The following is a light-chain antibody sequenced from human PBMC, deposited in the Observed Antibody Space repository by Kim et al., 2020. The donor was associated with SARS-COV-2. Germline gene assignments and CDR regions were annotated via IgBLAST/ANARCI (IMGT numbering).Light chain of an antibody. CDR3: AAWDDSLNGLV. CDR1: IPSHARSS. CDR2: AHN. Sequence: GLSAPIPCPPRIPSHARSSVYCFHPLPATAPSLPHSAHNQRTSRVPERFSDSQSGSSAYLAISGLQSADEAHYYCAAWDDSLNGLVFGGGTQLTVL. V-gene: IGLV1-44*01. J-gene: IGLJ3*02.